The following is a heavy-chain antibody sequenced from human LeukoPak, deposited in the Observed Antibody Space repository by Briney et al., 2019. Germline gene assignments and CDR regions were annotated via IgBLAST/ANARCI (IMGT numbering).Heavy chain of an antibody. D-gene: IGHD3-10*01. CDR2: ILYDGTNK. CDR3: ARGVGSWFGELLFDY. V-gene: IGHV3-30*02. CDR1: GFTFSSFG. Sequence: TGGSLRLSCAASGFTFSSFGMHWVRQAPGQGLEWVAFILYDGTNKYYADSVKGRFTISRDNSKNTLYLQMNSLRAEDTAVYYCARGVGSWFGELLFDYWGQGTLVTVSS. J-gene: IGHJ4*02.